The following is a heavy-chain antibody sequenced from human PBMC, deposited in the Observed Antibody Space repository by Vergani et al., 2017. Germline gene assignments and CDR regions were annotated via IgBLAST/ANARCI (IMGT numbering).Heavy chain of an antibody. V-gene: IGHV5-10-1*03. Sequence: EVQLVQSGAEVKQPGESLRTSCKGSGYSFTSYWISWVRQRPGKGLEGMGRIDPSDSYTNYSPSFQGHFTISADKSISTSYLQWSSLKASDTAMNYCARLRSWSDYRGQGTVVTVYS. CDR1: GYSFTSYW. CDR3: ARLRSWSDY. CDR2: IDPSDSYT. D-gene: IGHD4-17*01. J-gene: IGHJ4*02.